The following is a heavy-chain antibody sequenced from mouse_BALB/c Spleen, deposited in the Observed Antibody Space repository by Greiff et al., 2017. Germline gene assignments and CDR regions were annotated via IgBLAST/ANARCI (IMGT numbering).Heavy chain of an antibody. D-gene: IGHD2-10*02. CDR3: ASPSMVTHWYFDV. CDR2: IWGGGST. CDR1: GFSLSRYS. Sequence: LVESGPGLVAPSQSLSITCTVSGFSLSRYSVHWVRQPPGKGLEWLGMIWGGGSTDYNSALKSRLSISKDNSKSQVFLKMNSLQTDDTAMYYCASPSMVTHWYFDVWGAGTTVTVSS. V-gene: IGHV2-6-4*01. J-gene: IGHJ1*01.